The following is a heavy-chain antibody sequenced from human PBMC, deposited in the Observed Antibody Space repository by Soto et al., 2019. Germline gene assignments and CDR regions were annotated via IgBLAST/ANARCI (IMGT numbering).Heavy chain of an antibody. CDR1: GFTFSSYG. CDR3: AKERGIAAFDY. Sequence: QVQLVESGGGVVQPGRSLRLSCAASGFTFSSYGMHWVRQAPGKGLEWVAVISYDGSNKYYADSVKGRFTISRDNSKNTLYLQMNSLRAEDTAVYYCAKERGIAAFDYWGQGTLVTVSS. D-gene: IGHD6-13*01. CDR2: ISYDGSNK. J-gene: IGHJ4*02. V-gene: IGHV3-30*18.